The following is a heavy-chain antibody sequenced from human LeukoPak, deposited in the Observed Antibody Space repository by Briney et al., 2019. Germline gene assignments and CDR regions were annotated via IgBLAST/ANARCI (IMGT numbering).Heavy chain of an antibody. D-gene: IGHD3-9*01. V-gene: IGHV3-30*04. CDR3: ARDSAVLRYFD. Sequence: GRSLRLSCAASGFTFSSYAMHWVRQAPGKGLEWVAVISYDGSNKYYADSVKGRFTISRDNSKNTLYLQMNSLRAEDTAVYYCARDSAVLRYFDWGQGTLVTVSS. CDR2: ISYDGSNK. CDR1: GFTFSSYA. J-gene: IGHJ4*02.